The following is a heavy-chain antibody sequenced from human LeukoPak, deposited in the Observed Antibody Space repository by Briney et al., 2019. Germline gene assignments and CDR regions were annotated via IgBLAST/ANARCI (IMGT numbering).Heavy chain of an antibody. D-gene: IGHD3-10*01. CDR3: ARVGYYSSGPFSYFDY. V-gene: IGHV3-48*02. CDR2: ISSSSSTI. J-gene: IGHJ4*02. Sequence: GGSLRLSCAASGFTFSSYSMNWVRQAPGKGLEWVSYISSSSSTIYYADSVKGRFTISRDNAKNSLYLQMNSLRDEDTAVYYCARVGYYSSGPFSYFDYWGQGTLVTVSS. CDR1: GFTFSSYS.